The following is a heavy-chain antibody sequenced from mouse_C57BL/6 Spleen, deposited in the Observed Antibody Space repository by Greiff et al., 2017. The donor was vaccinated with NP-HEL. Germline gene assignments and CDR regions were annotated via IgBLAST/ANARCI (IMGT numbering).Heavy chain of an antibody. Sequence: EVKLMESGGGLVQPGGSLSLSCAASGFTFTDYYMSWVRQPPGKALEWLGFIRNKANGYTTEYSASVKGRFTISRDNSQSILYLQMNALRAEDSATYYCARAYYDYDALYYFDYWGQGTTLTVSS. D-gene: IGHD2-4*01. CDR3: ARAYYDYDALYYFDY. CDR2: IRNKANGYTT. V-gene: IGHV7-3*01. J-gene: IGHJ2*01. CDR1: GFTFTDYY.